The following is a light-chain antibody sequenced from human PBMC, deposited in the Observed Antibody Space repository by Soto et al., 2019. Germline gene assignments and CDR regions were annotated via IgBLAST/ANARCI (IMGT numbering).Light chain of an antibody. CDR1: SSNIGADYD. J-gene: IGLJ3*02. Sequence: QSALTQPPSLSGAPGQRVTISCTGSSSNIGADYDVHWYQQLPGAAPKLLIRANTHRPSGVPDRFSASKSGTSASLAITGLQADDEADYYCQSYDSSLSGSVFGGGTKVTVL. V-gene: IGLV1-40*01. CDR2: ANT. CDR3: QSYDSSLSGSV.